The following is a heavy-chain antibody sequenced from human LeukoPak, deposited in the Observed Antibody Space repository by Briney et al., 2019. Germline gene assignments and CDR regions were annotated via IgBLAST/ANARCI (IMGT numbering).Heavy chain of an antibody. D-gene: IGHD3-22*01. CDR1: GGSISSYY. J-gene: IGHJ4*02. Sequence: PSETLSLTCTVSGGSISSYYWSWIRQPPGKGLEWIGYIYYSGSTNYNPSLKSRVTISVDTSKNQFSLKLSSVTAADTAVYYCASVPYYYDSSGYYYFYFDYWGQGTLVTVSS. CDR3: ASVPYYYDSSGYYYFYFDY. CDR2: IYYSGST. V-gene: IGHV4-59*08.